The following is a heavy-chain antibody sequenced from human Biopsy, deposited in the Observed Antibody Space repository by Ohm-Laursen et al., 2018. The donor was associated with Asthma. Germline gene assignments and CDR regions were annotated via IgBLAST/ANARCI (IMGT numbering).Heavy chain of an antibody. J-gene: IGHJ4*02. Sequence: SLRLSCTASGFTFSSYAMNWVRQAPGKGLEWVSTVSGSGGNTYYADSVKGRFTISRDNSKNTLYLQMNSLRAEDTAVYYCAKGGGDIVVVISATTLDYWGQGALVIVSS. CDR1: GFTFSSYA. V-gene: IGHV3-23*01. D-gene: IGHD2-15*01. CDR2: VSGSGGNT. CDR3: AKGGGDIVVVISATTLDY.